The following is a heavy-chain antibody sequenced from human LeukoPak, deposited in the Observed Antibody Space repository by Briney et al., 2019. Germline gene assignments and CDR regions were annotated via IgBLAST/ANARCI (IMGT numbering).Heavy chain of an antibody. Sequence: GGSLRLSCAASGFTFDDYAMHWVRQAPGKGLEWVSDISWNSGSIDYADSVKGRFTISRDNAKNSLYLQMNSLRAEDMALYYCAKGYSSSWYGLPHPYYFDYWGQGTLVTVSS. CDR3: AKGYSSSWYGLPHPYYFDY. CDR2: ISWNSGSI. J-gene: IGHJ4*02. CDR1: GFTFDDYA. D-gene: IGHD6-13*01. V-gene: IGHV3-9*03.